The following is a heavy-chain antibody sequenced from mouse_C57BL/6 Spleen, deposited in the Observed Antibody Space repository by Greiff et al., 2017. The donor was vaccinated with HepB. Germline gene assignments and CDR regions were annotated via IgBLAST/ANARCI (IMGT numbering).Heavy chain of an antibody. Sequence: QVQLQQPGAELVKPGASVKLSCKASGYTFTSYWMQWVKQRPGQGLEWIREIDPSDSYTNYNQKFKGKATLTVDTSSSTAYMQLSSLTSEDSAVYYGASDAYYSNYRYFDYWGQGTTLTVSS. D-gene: IGHD2-5*01. J-gene: IGHJ2*01. CDR2: IDPSDSYT. CDR3: ASDAYYSNYRYFDY. CDR1: GYTFTSYW. V-gene: IGHV1-50*01.